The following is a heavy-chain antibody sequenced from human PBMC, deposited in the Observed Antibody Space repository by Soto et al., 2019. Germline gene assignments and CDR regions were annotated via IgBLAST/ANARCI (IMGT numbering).Heavy chain of an antibody. CDR3: ARDGYCSGGSCYRDAFDI. Sequence: QVQLQESGPGLVKPSQTLSLTCTVSGGSISSGGYYWSWIRQHPGPGLAWIGYIYYSGSTYYNPSLKSRVTISVDTSKNQFSLKLSSVTAADTAVYYCARDGYCSGGSCYRDAFDIWGQGTIVTVSS. J-gene: IGHJ3*02. CDR1: GGSISSGGYY. V-gene: IGHV4-31*03. CDR2: IYYSGST. D-gene: IGHD2-15*01.